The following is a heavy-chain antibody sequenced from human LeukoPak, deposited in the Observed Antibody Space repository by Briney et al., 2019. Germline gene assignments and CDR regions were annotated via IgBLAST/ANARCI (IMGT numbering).Heavy chain of an antibody. D-gene: IGHD1-26*01. Sequence: ASVKVSCKASAFSFTGYYVHWVRQAPGQGLEWMGWISAYNGNTNYAQKLQGRVTMTTDTSTSTAYMELRSLRSEDTAVYYCARDSGERIVGATHYAFDIGGQGTMVTVSS. CDR1: AFSFTGYY. J-gene: IGHJ3*02. CDR2: ISAYNGNT. CDR3: ARDSGERIVGATHYAFDI. V-gene: IGHV1-18*04.